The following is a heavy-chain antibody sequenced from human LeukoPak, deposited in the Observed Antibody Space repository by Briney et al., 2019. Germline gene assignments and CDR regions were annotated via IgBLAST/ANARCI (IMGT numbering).Heavy chain of an antibody. D-gene: IGHD2/OR15-2a*01. CDR3: ARLLRTDDAFDI. Sequence: ASVKVSCKASGGTFSSYAISWVRQAPGQRLEWMGGIIPIFGTANYAQKFQGRVTITTDESTSTAYMELSSLRSEDTAVYYCARLLRTDDAFDIWGQGTMVTVSS. CDR2: IIPIFGTA. V-gene: IGHV1-69*05. CDR1: GGTFSSYA. J-gene: IGHJ3*02.